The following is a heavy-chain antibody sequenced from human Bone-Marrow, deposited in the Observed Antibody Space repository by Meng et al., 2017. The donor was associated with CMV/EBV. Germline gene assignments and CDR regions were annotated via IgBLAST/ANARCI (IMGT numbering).Heavy chain of an antibody. CDR3: ARGTGD. J-gene: IGHJ1*01. CDR2: ISSSSSYI. D-gene: IGHD7-27*01. V-gene: IGHV3-21*04. Sequence: GESLKISCAASGFTFRSYSMNWVRQAPGKGLEWVSSISSSSSYIYYADSVKGRFTISRDNSKNTLYLQMNTLRAEDTAVYYCARGTGDWGQGTLVTVSS. CDR1: GFTFRSYS.